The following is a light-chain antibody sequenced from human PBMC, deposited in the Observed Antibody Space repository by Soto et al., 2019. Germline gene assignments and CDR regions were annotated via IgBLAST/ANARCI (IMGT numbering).Light chain of an antibody. CDR3: KQYGRSPFT. Sequence: EIVLTQSPGTLSLSPGERVTLSCRASQSVTGSSLAWYQHKPGQAPRLLIYDASSRSTGIPDRFSGSGSGTDCTLTISRLEPEDYALYYCKQYGRSPFTFGPGTRVDIK. CDR1: QSVTGSS. CDR2: DAS. V-gene: IGKV3-20*01. J-gene: IGKJ3*01.